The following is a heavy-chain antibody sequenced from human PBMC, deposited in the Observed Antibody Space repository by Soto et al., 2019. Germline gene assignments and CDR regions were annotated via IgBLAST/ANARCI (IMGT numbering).Heavy chain of an antibody. J-gene: IGHJ4*02. CDR3: AKVSRKGSAIDFDY. CDR2: VNPNNGDT. D-gene: IGHD3-10*01. CDR1: GYTFSNYD. Sequence: QVQLVQSGAELKKPGASVKVSCKASGYTFSNYDMNWVRQATGQGPEWIGWVNPNNGDTGYAQKFQGRVTLTTDISTTTAYMELTSLRSEDTPIYSCAKVSRKGSAIDFDYWGQGTLITVSS. V-gene: IGHV1-8*01.